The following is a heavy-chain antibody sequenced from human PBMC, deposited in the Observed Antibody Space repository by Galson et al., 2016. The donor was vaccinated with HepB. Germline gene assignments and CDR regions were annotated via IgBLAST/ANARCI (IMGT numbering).Heavy chain of an antibody. Sequence: SLRLSCAASGFTFRSYNMDWVRQAPGKGLEWVSSISTSSIYTYYADSVKGRFTISRDNAKNSLYLQMNSLRAEDTAVYYCARDFQPWGQGTLVTVSS. CDR1: GFTFRSYN. V-gene: IGHV3-21*01. J-gene: IGHJ5*02. CDR2: ISTSSIYT. CDR3: ARDFQP.